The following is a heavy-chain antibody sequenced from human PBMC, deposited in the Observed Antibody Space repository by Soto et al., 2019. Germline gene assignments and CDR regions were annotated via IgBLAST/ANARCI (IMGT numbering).Heavy chain of an antibody. V-gene: IGHV3-30-3*02. CDR2: ISYDGSNK. CDR3: AKIRARWELPGAFDI. D-gene: IGHD1-26*01. Sequence: QVQLVESGGGVVQPERSLRLSCAASGFTFSSYAMHWVRQAPGKGLEWVAVISYDGSNKFYADSVKGRFTISRDNSKNTLFLQMNSLRAEDTAVYYCAKIRARWELPGAFDIWGQGTLVTVSS. CDR1: GFTFSSYA. J-gene: IGHJ4*02.